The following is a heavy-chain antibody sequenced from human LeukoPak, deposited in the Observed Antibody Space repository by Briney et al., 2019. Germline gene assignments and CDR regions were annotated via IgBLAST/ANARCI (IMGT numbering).Heavy chain of an antibody. J-gene: IGHJ4*02. CDR2: ISYDGSNK. D-gene: IGHD3-22*01. CDR1: GFTFSSYG. V-gene: IGHV3-30*18. Sequence: PGRSLRLSCAASGFTFSSYGMHWVRQAPGKGLEWVAVISYDGSNKYYADSVKGRFTISRDNSKNTLYLQMNSLRAEDTAVYYCAKAYYYDSSTTFDYWGQGTLVTVSS. CDR3: AKAYYYDSSTTFDY.